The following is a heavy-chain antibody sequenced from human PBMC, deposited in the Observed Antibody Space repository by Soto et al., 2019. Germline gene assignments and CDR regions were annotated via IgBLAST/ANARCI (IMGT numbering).Heavy chain of an antibody. D-gene: IGHD3-10*01. CDR2: IYYSGIT. CDR3: ARHPPSPQPYGSGSYFDY. CDR1: GVSISSTIYY. J-gene: IGHJ4*01. V-gene: IGHV4-39*01. Sequence: SETLSLTCTVSGVSISSTIYYWGWIRQPPGRGLEWIGSIYYSGITYYNPSLKIRVTIFVDTSKNQFSLKLSSVTAADTAVYYCARHPPSPQPYGSGSYFDYWGHGTLVTVSS.